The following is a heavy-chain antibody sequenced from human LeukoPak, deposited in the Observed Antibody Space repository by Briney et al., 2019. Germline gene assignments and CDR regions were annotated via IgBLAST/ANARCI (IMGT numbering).Heavy chain of an antibody. D-gene: IGHD5-12*01. Sequence: GGSLRLSCAASGFTFSSYSMNWVRQAPGKGLEWVSSISSSSYIYYADSVKGRFTISRDNAKNSLYLQMNSLRAEDTAVYYCARGPIVATITSVDYWGQGTLVTVSS. CDR1: GFTFSSYS. CDR2: ISSSSYI. V-gene: IGHV3-21*01. CDR3: ARGPIVATITSVDY. J-gene: IGHJ4*02.